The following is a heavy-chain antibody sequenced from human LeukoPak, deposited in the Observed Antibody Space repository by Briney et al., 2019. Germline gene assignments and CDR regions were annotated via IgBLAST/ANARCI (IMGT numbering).Heavy chain of an antibody. CDR2: IYSSGST. CDR1: GGSISSGDYY. V-gene: IGHV4-30-4*08. CDR3: ASYYYDSSGYRGGVDY. D-gene: IGHD3-22*01. J-gene: IGHJ4*02. Sequence: SETLSLTCTVSGGSISSGDYYWSWIRQPPGKGLEWIGYIYSSGSTYYNPSLKSRLTISVDTSKNQFSLKLSSVTAADTAVYYCASYYYDSSGYRGGVDYWGQGTLVTVSS.